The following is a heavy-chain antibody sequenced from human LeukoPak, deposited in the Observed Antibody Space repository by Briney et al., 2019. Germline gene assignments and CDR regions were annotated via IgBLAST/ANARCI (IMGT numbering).Heavy chain of an antibody. CDR3: ARVRAVAGTTGGYYFDY. V-gene: IGHV1-69*13. Sequence: ASVKVSCKASGATFSSYAISWVRQAPGQGLKWMGGIIPIFGTANYAQKFQGRVTITADESTSTAYMELSSLRSEDTAVYYCARVRAVAGTTGGYYFDYWGQGTLVTVSS. CDR2: IIPIFGTA. CDR1: GATFSSYA. D-gene: IGHD6-19*01. J-gene: IGHJ4*02.